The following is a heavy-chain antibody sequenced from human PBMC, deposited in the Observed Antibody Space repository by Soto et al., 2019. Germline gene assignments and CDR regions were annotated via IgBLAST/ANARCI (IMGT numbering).Heavy chain of an antibody. D-gene: IGHD1-26*01. J-gene: IGHJ5*02. CDR2: ISYDGSYQ. CDR1: GFAFKKVG. CDR3: AKGGEVGGVLGDH. Sequence: QVQLVESGGGVVQPGTSLRLSCEASGFAFKKVGMHWVRQAPGKGLEWVAFISYDGSYQYYADSVQGRLTITRDNSMNTLNMQLNSLRREDTAVYYCAKGGEVGGVLGDHWGQGTLVTVSS. V-gene: IGHV3-30*18.